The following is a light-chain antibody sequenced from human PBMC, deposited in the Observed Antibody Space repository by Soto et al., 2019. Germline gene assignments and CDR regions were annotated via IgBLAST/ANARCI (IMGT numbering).Light chain of an antibody. CDR2: GAS. V-gene: IGKV3-20*01. CDR1: QTVSANY. J-gene: IGKJ3*01. CDR3: QQYGRSPH. Sequence: ELVLTQSPGTLSLTPGERATLSCRASQTVSANYLAWYQQKAGQAPRLLIYGASNRATGIPDRFSGSGSGTDFTLTIRRLEPEDFAVYYCQQYGRSPHFGPGTKVDIK.